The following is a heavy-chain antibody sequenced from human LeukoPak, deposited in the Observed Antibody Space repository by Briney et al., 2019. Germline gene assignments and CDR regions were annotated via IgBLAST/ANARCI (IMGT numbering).Heavy chain of an antibody. J-gene: IGHJ4*02. CDR1: GFTFSSYA. D-gene: IGHD2-2*01. CDR2: ISYDGSNK. V-gene: IGHV3-30-3*01. Sequence: GGSLRLSCAASGFTFSSYAMHWVRQAPGKGLEWVAVISYDGSNKYYADSVKGRFTISRDNSKNTLYLQMNSLRAEDTAVYYCARSSAAWGQGTLVTVSS. CDR3: ARSSAA.